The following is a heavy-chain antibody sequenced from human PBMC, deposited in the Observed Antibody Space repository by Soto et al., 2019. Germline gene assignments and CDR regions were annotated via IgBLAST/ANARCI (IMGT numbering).Heavy chain of an antibody. D-gene: IGHD1-26*01. CDR3: AGQISGSCRVNY. J-gene: IGHJ4*02. CDR2: MNPNTGTT. V-gene: IGHV1-8*01. CDR1: GYTFTSYD. Sequence: QVQLVQSGAEVKKPGASVKVSCKASGYTFTSYDINWVRQATGQGLEWMGWMNPNTGTTGYARKFQGRVTMTRNTSITTAYMELSSLGAEYTAVDYCAGQISGSCRVNYCGQGTLVTVSS.